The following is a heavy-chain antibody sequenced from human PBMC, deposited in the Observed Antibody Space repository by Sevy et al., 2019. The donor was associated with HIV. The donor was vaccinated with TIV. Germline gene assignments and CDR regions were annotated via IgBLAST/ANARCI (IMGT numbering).Heavy chain of an antibody. CDR1: GFTFSNYG. D-gene: IGHD2-2*01. CDR3: ARGPLKYCTSTSCYEGDYYYYGMDV. V-gene: IGHV3-33*01. J-gene: IGHJ6*02. Sequence: GGSLRLSCAASGFTFSNYGIHWVRQPPGKGLEWVAVIWSDGNKKYYADSVKGRFTISRDNSKNTLFLQMNSLRAEDTAVYYCARGPLKYCTSTSCYEGDYYYYGMDVWGQRTSVTVSS. CDR2: IWSDGNKK.